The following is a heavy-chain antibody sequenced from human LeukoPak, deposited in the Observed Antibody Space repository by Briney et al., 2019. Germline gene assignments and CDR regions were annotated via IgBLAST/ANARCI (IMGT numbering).Heavy chain of an antibody. D-gene: IGHD4-23*01. CDR1: GGTFSSYA. J-gene: IGHJ4*02. CDR2: IIPIFGTA. CDR3: ARDRDYGGTSSHSYYFDY. Sequence: ASVKVSCKASGGTFSSYAISWVRQAPGQGLEWMGGIIPIFGTANYAQKFQGRVTITTDESTSTAYMELSSLRSEDTAVYYCARDRDYGGTSSHSYYFDYWGQGTLVTVSS. V-gene: IGHV1-69*05.